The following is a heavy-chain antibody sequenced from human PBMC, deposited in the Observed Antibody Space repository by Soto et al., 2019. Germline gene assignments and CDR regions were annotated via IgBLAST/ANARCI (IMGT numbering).Heavy chain of an antibody. CDR1: GGSISSYY. CDR2: IYYSGST. V-gene: IGHV4-59*01. Sequence: SETMSLTWTVSGGSISSYYGSWIRQPPGKGLEWIGYIYYSGSTNYNPSLKSRVTISVDTSKNQFSLKLSSVTAADTAVYYCARVRGNYYDSSGYCDYWGQGTLVTVSS. J-gene: IGHJ4*02. D-gene: IGHD3-22*01. CDR3: ARVRGNYYDSSGYCDY.